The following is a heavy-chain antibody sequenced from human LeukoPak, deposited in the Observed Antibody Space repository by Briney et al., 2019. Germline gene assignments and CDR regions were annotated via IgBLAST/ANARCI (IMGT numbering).Heavy chain of an antibody. CDR3: AREINGSPTVDAFDM. D-gene: IGHD1-26*01. J-gene: IGHJ3*02. Sequence: ASVKVSCKGSEYTFTGYHMHWVRQAPGQGLEWMGWINPNSGGTNYAQKFQGRVTMTRDTSISTAYMELSRLTSDDTAVYYCAREINGSPTVDAFDMWGQGTMVTVSS. V-gene: IGHV1-2*02. CDR1: EYTFTGYH. CDR2: INPNSGGT.